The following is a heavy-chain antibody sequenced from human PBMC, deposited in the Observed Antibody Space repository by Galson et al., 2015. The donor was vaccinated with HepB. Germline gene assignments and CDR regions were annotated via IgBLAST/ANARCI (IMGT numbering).Heavy chain of an antibody. V-gene: IGHV1-18*04. J-gene: IGHJ6*02. Sequence: SVKVSCKASGYTFTSYGISWVRQAPGQGLEWMGWISAYNGNTNYAQKLQGRVTMTTDTSTSTAYMELRSLRSDDTAVDYCARDLAAAGIARGWRDYYYYGMDVWGQGTTVTVSS. D-gene: IGHD6-13*01. CDR1: GYTFTSYG. CDR2: ISAYNGNT. CDR3: ARDLAAAGIARGWRDYYYYGMDV.